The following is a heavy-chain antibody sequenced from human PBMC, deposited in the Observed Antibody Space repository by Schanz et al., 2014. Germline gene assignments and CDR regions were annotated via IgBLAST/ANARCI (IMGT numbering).Heavy chain of an antibody. V-gene: IGHV3-74*01. D-gene: IGHD2-15*01. J-gene: IGHJ4*02. CDR3: AKDIGGAVAAPVYDS. CDR2: TSHDGSFT. CDR1: GFTFSDSW. Sequence: EVQLVESGGCLVQPGGSLRLSCAASGFTFSDSWMHWVRQAPGKGLVWVSRTSHDGSFTTFADSVKGRFTISRDNSKNTVFLQMSSLRADDTALYYCAKDIGGAVAAPVYDSWGQGTLVTVSS.